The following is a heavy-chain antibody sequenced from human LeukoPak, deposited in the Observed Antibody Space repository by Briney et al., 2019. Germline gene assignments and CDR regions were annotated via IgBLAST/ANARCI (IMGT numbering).Heavy chain of an antibody. J-gene: IGHJ4*02. Sequence: SETLSLTCTVSGGSISGGGYYWSWIRQPPGKGLEWIGSIYYSGSTYYNPSLKSRVTISVDTSKNQFSLKLSSVTAADTAVYYCARDVAPGIAVAGTRTFDYWGQGTLVTVSS. D-gene: IGHD6-19*01. CDR3: ARDVAPGIAVAGTRTFDY. CDR2: IYYSGST. CDR1: GGSISGGGYY. V-gene: IGHV4-39*07.